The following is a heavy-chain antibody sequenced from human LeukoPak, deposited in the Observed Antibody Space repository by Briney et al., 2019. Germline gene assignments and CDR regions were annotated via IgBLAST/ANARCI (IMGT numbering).Heavy chain of an antibody. D-gene: IGHD2-2*01. CDR2: IKQDGSEK. CDR1: GFTFSSYW. CDR3: ARGKQRGIVVVPAAMILGAFDI. J-gene: IGHJ3*02. V-gene: IGHV3-7*04. Sequence: GGSLRLSCAASGFTFSSYWMSWVRQAPGKGLEWVANIKQDGSEKYYVDSVKGRFTISRDNAKNSLYLQMNSLRAEDTAVYYCARGKQRGIVVVPAAMILGAFDIWGQGTMVTVSS.